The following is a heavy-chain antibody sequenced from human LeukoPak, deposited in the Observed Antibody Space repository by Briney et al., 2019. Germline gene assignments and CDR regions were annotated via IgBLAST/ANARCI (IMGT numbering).Heavy chain of an antibody. CDR3: ARRNFLGYCSTATCCHWFDP. Sequence: ASVKVSCKASGYSFTDYYMHWVRQAPGQGLEWMGWINPNSGGTNYAQKFQGRVTMTRDTSISTAYMELSRLRSDDTAVYYCARRNFLGYCSTATCCHWFDPWGQGTLATVSS. CDR2: INPNSGGT. CDR1: GYSFTDYY. D-gene: IGHD2-2*01. V-gene: IGHV1-2*02. J-gene: IGHJ5*02.